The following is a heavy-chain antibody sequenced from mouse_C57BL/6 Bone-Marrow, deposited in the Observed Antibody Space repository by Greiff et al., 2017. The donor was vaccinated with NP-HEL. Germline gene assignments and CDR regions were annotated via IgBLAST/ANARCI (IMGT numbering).Heavy chain of an antibody. CDR1: GYTFTSYW. CDR3: SGAPTCYSSSYAGWFAY. CDR2: INPSSGYT. D-gene: IGHD1-1*01. J-gene: IGHJ3*01. Sequence: QVQLQQSGAELAKPGASVKLSCKASGYTFTSYWMHWVKQRPGQGLEWIGYINPSSGYTKYNQKFKDKATLTADKSSSTAYMQLSSLPYEDSAVYYCSGAPTCYSSSYAGWFAYWGQGTLVTVSA. V-gene: IGHV1-7*01.